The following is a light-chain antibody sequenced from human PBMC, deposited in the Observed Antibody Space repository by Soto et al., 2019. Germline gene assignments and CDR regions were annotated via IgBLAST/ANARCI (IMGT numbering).Light chain of an antibody. J-gene: IGKJ2*01. V-gene: IGKV3-20*01. CDR1: QSVSSNF. CDR2: GAS. CDR3: QQYGSSPPLT. Sequence: EIVLTQSPGTLSLSPGERATLSCRASQSVSSNFLAWYQQKPGQAPRLLIYGASTRATGIPDRFRGSGSGTDFSLTISRLEPEDFAVYYCQQYGSSPPLTFGQGTKVDIK.